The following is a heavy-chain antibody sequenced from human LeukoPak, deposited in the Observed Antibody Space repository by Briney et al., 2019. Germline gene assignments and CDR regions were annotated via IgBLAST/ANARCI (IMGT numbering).Heavy chain of an antibody. Sequence: GGSLRLSCAPSGFTFSSYGMHWVRQAPGKGLEWVAFIRYDGSNKYYADSVKGRFTISRDNSKNTLYLQMNSLRAEDTAVYYCAKYSSSIENDAFDIWGQGTMVTVSS. CDR2: IRYDGSNK. CDR1: GFTFSSYG. CDR3: AKYSSSIENDAFDI. J-gene: IGHJ3*02. D-gene: IGHD6-6*01. V-gene: IGHV3-30*02.